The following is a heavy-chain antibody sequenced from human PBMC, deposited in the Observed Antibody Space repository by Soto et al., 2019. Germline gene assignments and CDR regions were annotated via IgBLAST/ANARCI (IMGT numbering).Heavy chain of an antibody. CDR2: ISAYNGNT. CDR3: ARNLPYYYDSSGYSPYFFDY. Sequence: ASVKVSCKASGYTFTSYGISWARQAPGQGLEWMGWISAYNGNTNYAQKLQGRVTMTTDTSTSTAYMELRSLRSDDTAVYYCARNLPYYYDSSGYSPYFFDYWGQGTLVTVSS. V-gene: IGHV1-18*01. CDR1: GYTFTSYG. J-gene: IGHJ4*02. D-gene: IGHD3-22*01.